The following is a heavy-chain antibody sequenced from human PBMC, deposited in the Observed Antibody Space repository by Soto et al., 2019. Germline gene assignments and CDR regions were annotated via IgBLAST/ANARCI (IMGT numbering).Heavy chain of an antibody. D-gene: IGHD2-8*01. J-gene: IGHJ6*02. CDR3: TTDHSGPPKHNIVLMVYAITGVYGMDV. Sequence: PGGSLRLSCAASGFTFSNAWMNWVRQAPGKGLEWVGRIKSKTDGGTTDYAAPVKGRFTISRDDSKNTLYLQMNSLKTEDTAVYYCTTDHSGPPKHNIVLMVYAITGVYGMDVWGQGTTVTVSS. V-gene: IGHV3-15*07. CDR1: GFTFSNAW. CDR2: IKSKTDGGTT.